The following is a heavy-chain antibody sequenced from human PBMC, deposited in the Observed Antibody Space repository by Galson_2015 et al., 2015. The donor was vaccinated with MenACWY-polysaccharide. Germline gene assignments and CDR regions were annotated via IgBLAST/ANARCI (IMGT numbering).Heavy chain of an antibody. V-gene: IGHV1-8*01. CDR3: ASTKAGTPYFDD. CDR1: GYTFTSYD. J-gene: IGHJ4*02. D-gene: IGHD6-19*01. CDR2: MNHNSGNT. Sequence: SVKVSCKASGYTFTSYDINWVRQATGEGLEWMRWMNHNSGNTVYAQKFQGRDTMTRNTSISTAYMELSSLTSEDTAVYYCASTKAGTPYFDDWGQGTLVTASS.